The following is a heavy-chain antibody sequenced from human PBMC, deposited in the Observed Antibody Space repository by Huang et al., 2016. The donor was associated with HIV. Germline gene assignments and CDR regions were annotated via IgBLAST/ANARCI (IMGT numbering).Heavy chain of an antibody. Sequence: QVQLKQWGAGLLKPSETLSLTCAVYGGAFRGSSWTWSRQFPEKGLEWIGDINHNGKIIYNPSLSARVTISTDTSKNHFSLHLTSLTAADTALYYCARGFNYYASDNLGVYYFDSWGLGTLVTVSP. J-gene: IGHJ4*02. V-gene: IGHV4-34*02. CDR3: ARGFNYYASDNLGVYYFDS. D-gene: IGHD3-10*01. CDR2: INHNGKI. CDR1: GGAFRGSS.